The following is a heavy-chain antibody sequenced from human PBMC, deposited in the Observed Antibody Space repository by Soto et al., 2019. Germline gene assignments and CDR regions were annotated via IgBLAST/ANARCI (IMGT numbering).Heavy chain of an antibody. Sequence: AETLSLTWAVYGGCFSGYYWSWIRQPPGKGLEWIGEINHSGSTNYTPSLKSRVTISVDTSKNQFSLKLSSVTAADTAVYYCARESRYCSGGSCYGVYYYYGMDVWGQGTTVTVPS. J-gene: IGHJ6*02. CDR1: GGCFSGYY. D-gene: IGHD2-15*01. V-gene: IGHV4-34*01. CDR3: ARESRYCSGGSCYGVYYYYGMDV. CDR2: INHSGST.